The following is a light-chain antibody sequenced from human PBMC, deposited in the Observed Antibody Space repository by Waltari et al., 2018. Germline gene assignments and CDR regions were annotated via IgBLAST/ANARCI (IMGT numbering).Light chain of an antibody. CDR3: QQYHTYPWT. V-gene: IGKV1-5*03. CDR1: QSISPW. Sequence: DIQMTQSPSTLSASVGDRVTITCRASQSISPWLAWYQQKPGKAPTLLIYQASSLESGVPSTFSGSASGTDFTLTISSLQPDDFATYYCQQYHTYPWTFGQGTKVETK. CDR2: QAS. J-gene: IGKJ1*01.